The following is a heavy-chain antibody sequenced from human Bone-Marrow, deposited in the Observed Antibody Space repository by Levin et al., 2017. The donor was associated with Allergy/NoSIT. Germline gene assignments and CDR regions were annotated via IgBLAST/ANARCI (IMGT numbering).Heavy chain of an antibody. CDR2: IYYSGST. CDR1: GGSISSSY. V-gene: IGHV4-59*01. J-gene: IGHJ6*02. D-gene: IGHD4-17*01. CDR3: ARVPTRYYGMDV. Sequence: RSQTLSLTCTVSGGSISSSYWSWIRQPPGKGLEWIGYIYYSGSTNYNPSLKSRVTISVDTSKNQFSLKLSSVTAADTAVYYCARVPTRYYGMDVWGQGTTVTVSS.